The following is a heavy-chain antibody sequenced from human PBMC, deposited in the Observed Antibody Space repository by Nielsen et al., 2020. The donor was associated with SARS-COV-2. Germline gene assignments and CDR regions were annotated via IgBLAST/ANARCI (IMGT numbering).Heavy chain of an antibody. D-gene: IGHD5-12*01. CDR1: GFTFSSYW. J-gene: IGHJ4*02. CDR3: ARAGYEGDYFDY. Sequence: GESLKISCAASGFTFSSYWMHWVRQAPGKGLVWVSRINSDGSSTSYADSVKGRFTISRDNAKNTLYLQMNSLRAEDTAVYYCARAGYEGDYFDYWGQGTLVTVSS. CDR2: INSDGSST. V-gene: IGHV3-74*01.